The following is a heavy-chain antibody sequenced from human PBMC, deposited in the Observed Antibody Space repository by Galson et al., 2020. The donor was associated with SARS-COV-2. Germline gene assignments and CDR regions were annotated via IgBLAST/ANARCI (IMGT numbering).Heavy chain of an antibody. Sequence: GGSLRLSCAASGFTFSSYAMSWVRQAPGKGLEWVSAIGDSGGSTYYADSVKGRFTISRDNSKNTLYLQMNSLRAEDTAVYYCVGCSSSYYYYYYGMDVWGQGTTVTVSS. V-gene: IGHV3-23*01. CDR3: VGCSSSYYYYYYGMDV. D-gene: IGHD6-13*01. J-gene: IGHJ6*02. CDR2: IGDSGGST. CDR1: GFTFSSYA.